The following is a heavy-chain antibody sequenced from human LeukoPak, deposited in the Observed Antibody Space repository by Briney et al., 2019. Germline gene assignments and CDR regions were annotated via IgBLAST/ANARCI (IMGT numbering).Heavy chain of an antibody. D-gene: IGHD6-19*01. Sequence: GGSPRLSCAASGFTFSSYEMNWVRQAPGKGLEWVSYISSSGSTIYYADSVKGRFTISRDNAKNSLYLQMNSLRAEDTAVYYCARAFYSSGWYIFDYWGQGTLLTVSS. CDR1: GFTFSSYE. CDR3: ARAFYSSGWYIFDY. V-gene: IGHV3-48*03. CDR2: ISSSGSTI. J-gene: IGHJ4*02.